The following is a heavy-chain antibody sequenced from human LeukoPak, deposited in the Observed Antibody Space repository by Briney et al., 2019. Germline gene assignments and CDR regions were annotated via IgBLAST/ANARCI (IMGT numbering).Heavy chain of an antibody. CDR1: GGSISSGDYY. Sequence: SETLSLTCTVSGGSISSGDYYWSWIRQPPGKGLEWIGYIYYSGSTYYNPSLESRVTISVDTSKNQFSLKLSSVTAADTAVYYCASSQITINWFDPWGQGTLVTVSS. D-gene: IGHD3-10*01. CDR3: ASSQITINWFDP. J-gene: IGHJ5*02. CDR2: IYYSGST. V-gene: IGHV4-30-4*01.